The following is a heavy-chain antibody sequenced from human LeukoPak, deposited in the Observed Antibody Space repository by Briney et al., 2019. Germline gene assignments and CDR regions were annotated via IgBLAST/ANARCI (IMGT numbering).Heavy chain of an antibody. CDR2: ISASGGTT. V-gene: IGHV3-23*01. CDR3: AKEPREYCSSTSCPNWFDS. CDR1: GFTFNNYA. D-gene: IGHD2-2*01. J-gene: IGHJ5*01. Sequence: GGSPRLSCAASGFTFNNYAMSWVRQAPGKGLEWVSAISASGGTTYYADSVKGRFTISRDNSENTLFLQMNSLRAEDTAVYYCAKEPREYCSSTSCPNWFDSWGQGTLATVSS.